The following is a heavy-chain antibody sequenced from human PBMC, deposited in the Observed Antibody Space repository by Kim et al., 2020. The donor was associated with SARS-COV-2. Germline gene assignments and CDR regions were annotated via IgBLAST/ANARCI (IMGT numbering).Heavy chain of an antibody. J-gene: IGHJ1*01. D-gene: IGHD6-13*01. CDR2: INHSGST. CDR1: GGSFSGYY. CDR3: ARGQGQQLAKGYFQH. Sequence: SETLSLTCAVYGGSFSGYYWSWIRQPPGKGLEWIGEINHSGSTNYNPSLKSRVTISVDTSKNQFSLKLSSVTAADTAVYYCARGQGQQLAKGYFQHWGQGTLVTVSS. V-gene: IGHV4-34*01.